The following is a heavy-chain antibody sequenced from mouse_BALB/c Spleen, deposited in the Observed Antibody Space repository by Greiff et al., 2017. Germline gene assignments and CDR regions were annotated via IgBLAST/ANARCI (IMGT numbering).Heavy chain of an antibody. CDR2: ISYDGSN. Sequence: EVKLEESGPGLVKPSQSLSLTCSVTAYSITSGYYWNWIRQFPGNKLEWMGYISYDGSNNYNPSLKNRISITRDTSKNQFFLKLNSVTTEDTATYYCASDRYAMDYWGQGTSVTVSS. J-gene: IGHJ4*01. CDR3: ASDRYAMDY. CDR1: AYSITSGYY. V-gene: IGHV3-6*02.